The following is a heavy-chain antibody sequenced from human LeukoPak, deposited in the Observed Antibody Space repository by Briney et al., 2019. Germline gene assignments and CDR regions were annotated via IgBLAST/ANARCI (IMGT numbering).Heavy chain of an antibody. CDR2: IYPGDSDT. Sequence: GGSLKISCKGSGYSFTRNWIGWVRQMPGKGLEWMGIIYPGDSDTRYSPSFQGLVTISADKSISTAYLQWSSLKASDTAMYYCARLAYSSGWYVDYWGQGTLVTVSS. J-gene: IGHJ4*02. CDR3: ARLAYSSGWYVDY. V-gene: IGHV5-51*01. D-gene: IGHD6-19*01. CDR1: GYSFTRNW.